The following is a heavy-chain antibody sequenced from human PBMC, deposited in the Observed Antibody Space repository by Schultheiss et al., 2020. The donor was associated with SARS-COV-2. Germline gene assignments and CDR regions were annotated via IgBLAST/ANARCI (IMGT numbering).Heavy chain of an antibody. CDR1: GGTFSSYA. Sequence: SVKVSCKASGGTFSSYAISWVRQAPGQGLEWMGGIIPIFGTANYAQKFQGRVTITADESTSTAYMELSSLRSEDTAVYYCARGGRGYSGYSPWGQGTLVTVSS. J-gene: IGHJ5*02. D-gene: IGHD5-12*01. CDR3: ARGGRGYSGYSP. CDR2: IIPIFGTA. V-gene: IGHV1-69*13.